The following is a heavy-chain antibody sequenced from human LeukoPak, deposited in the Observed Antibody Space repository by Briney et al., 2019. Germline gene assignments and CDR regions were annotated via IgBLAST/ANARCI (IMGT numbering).Heavy chain of an antibody. D-gene: IGHD3-22*01. J-gene: IGHJ4*02. CDR3: ARNNNYYDSSDYSFVFDY. V-gene: IGHV1-18*01. CDR2: INPYNGNT. Sequence: ASVKVSCKASGYTFTSYGISWVRQAPGQGLEWMGWINPYNGNTNYAQNLQGRVTMTTDTSTSTAYMELRSLRSDDTAVYYCARNNNYYDSSDYSFVFDYWGQGTMVTVSS. CDR1: GYTFTSYG.